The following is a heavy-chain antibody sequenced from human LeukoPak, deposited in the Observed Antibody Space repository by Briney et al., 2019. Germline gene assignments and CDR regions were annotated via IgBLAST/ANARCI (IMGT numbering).Heavy chain of an antibody. CDR2: INPNSGGT. CDR1: GYTFTGYY. Sequence: ASVKVSCKASGYTFTGYYMHWVRQAPGQGLAWMGRINPNSGGTNYAQKFQGRVTMTRDTSISTAYMELSRLRSDDTAVYYCARVPEWFGELLEHFDYWGQGTLVTVSS. V-gene: IGHV1-2*06. D-gene: IGHD3-10*01. J-gene: IGHJ4*02. CDR3: ARVPEWFGELLEHFDY.